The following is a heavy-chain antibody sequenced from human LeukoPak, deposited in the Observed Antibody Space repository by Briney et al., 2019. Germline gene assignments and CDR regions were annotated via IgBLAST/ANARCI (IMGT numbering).Heavy chain of an antibody. Sequence: PSETLSLTCAVYGGSFSGYYWSWIRQPPGRGLEWIGEINHSGSTNYNPSLKSRVTISVDTSKNQFSLKLSSVTAADTAVYCCARALYYYDSSGIIDYWGQGTLVTVSS. V-gene: IGHV4-34*01. J-gene: IGHJ4*02. CDR3: ARALYYYDSSGIIDY. D-gene: IGHD3-22*01. CDR2: INHSGST. CDR1: GGSFSGYY.